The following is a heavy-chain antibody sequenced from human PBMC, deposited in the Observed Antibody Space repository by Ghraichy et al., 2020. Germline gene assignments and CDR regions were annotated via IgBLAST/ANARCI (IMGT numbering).Heavy chain of an antibody. CDR3: ARAYSSSWYDYYYGMDV. V-gene: IGHV3-72*01. J-gene: IGHJ6*02. D-gene: IGHD6-13*01. CDR1: GFTFSDHY. Sequence: GGSLRLSCAASGFTFSDHYMDWVRQAPGKGLEWVGRTRNKANSYTTEYAASVKGRFTISRDDSKNSLYLQMTSLKTEDTAVYYCARAYSSSWYDYYYGMDVWGQGTTVTVSS. CDR2: TRNKANSYTT.